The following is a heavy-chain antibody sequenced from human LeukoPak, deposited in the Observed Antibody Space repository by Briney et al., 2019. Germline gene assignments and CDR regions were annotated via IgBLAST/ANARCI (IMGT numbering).Heavy chain of an antibody. Sequence: GGSLGLSCAASGFSFGSFAMSWVRQAPGKGLEWVSGIIGSGGTTFYADSVKGRFTISRDNSKNTLYLQMNSLRAEDTAIYYCAKEEGDTYSSWYMDVWGKGTTVTVSS. J-gene: IGHJ6*03. D-gene: IGHD2-15*01. CDR1: GFSFGSFA. CDR3: AKEEGDTYSSWYMDV. V-gene: IGHV3-23*01. CDR2: IIGSGGTT.